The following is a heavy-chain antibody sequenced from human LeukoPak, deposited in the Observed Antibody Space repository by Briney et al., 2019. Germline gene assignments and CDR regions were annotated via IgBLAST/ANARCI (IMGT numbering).Heavy chain of an antibody. CDR1: GFTFNNYA. D-gene: IGHD5-12*01. J-gene: IGHJ4*02. V-gene: IGHV3-23*01. Sequence: PGASLRLSCAASGFTFNNYAMSWVRQAPGKGLEWVSLIRGSTYYADSVKGRFTISRDNSQNTLYLQMNSLRAEDTALYYCAKDLGGSTDCWGQGTLVTVSS. CDR2: IRGST. CDR3: AKDLGGSTDC.